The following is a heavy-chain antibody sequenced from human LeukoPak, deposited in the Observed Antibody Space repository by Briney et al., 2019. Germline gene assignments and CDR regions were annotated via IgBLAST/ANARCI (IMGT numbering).Heavy chain of an antibody. CDR1: GFTVSSYG. CDR2: IKEDGSEK. V-gene: IGHV3-7*01. D-gene: IGHD3-16*02. Sequence: GSLRLSCAASGFTVSSYGMSWVRQAPGKGLEWVANIKEDGSEKYYVESVKGRFTISRDNAKNSLYLQMSSLRAEDTAVYYCARGVIIRGRLDPWGQGTLVTVSS. CDR3: ARGVIIRGRLDP. J-gene: IGHJ5*02.